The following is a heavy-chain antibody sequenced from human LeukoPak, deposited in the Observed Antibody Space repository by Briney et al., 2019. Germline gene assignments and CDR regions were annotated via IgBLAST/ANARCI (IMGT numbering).Heavy chain of an antibody. V-gene: IGHV3-30*04. CDR1: GFTFSSYA. J-gene: IGHJ6*02. Sequence: PGGSLRLSCAASGFTFSSYAMSWVRQAPGKGLEWVAVISYDGRNKYYADSVKGRFTISRDNSKNTLYLQMNSLRAEDTAVYYCARPIPDVLPSRSSRYYYGMDVWGQGTTVTVSS. CDR2: ISYDGRNK. CDR3: ARPIPDVLPSRSSRYYYGMDV. D-gene: IGHD3-10*01.